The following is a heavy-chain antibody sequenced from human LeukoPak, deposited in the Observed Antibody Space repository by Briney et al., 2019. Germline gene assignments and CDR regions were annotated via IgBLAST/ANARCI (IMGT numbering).Heavy chain of an antibody. CDR3: AKGREPHDYSNYDY. D-gene: IGHD4-11*01. J-gene: IGHJ4*02. CDR2: ISGSGGST. CDR1: GLTFSSYS. V-gene: IGHV3-23*01. Sequence: GGSLRLSCAASGLTFSSYSMNWVRQAPGKGLEWVSAISGSGGSTYYADSVKGRFTISRDNSKNTLYLQMNSLRAEDTAVYYCAKGREPHDYSNYDYWGQGTLVTVSS.